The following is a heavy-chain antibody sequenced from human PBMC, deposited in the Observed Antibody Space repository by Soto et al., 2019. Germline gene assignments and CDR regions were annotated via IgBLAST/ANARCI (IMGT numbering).Heavy chain of an antibody. V-gene: IGHV3-49*03. D-gene: IGHD2-15*01. CDR3: TARVRLRLHYYYYYGMDV. J-gene: IGHJ6*02. Sequence: GGSLRLSCTASGFTFGDYAMSWFRQAPGKGLEWVGFIRSKAYGGTTEYAASVKGRFTISRDDSKSIAYLQMNSLKTEDTAVYYCTARVRLRLHYYYYYGMDVWGQGTTVTVSS. CDR2: IRSKAYGGTT. CDR1: GFTFGDYA.